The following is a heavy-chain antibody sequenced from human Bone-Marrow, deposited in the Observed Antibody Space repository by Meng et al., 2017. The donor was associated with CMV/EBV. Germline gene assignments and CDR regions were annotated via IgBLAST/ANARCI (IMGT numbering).Heavy chain of an antibody. J-gene: IGHJ6*02. CDR1: GFTFDDYG. V-gene: IGHV3-20*01. D-gene: IGHD3-10*01. Sequence: GESLKISCVASGFTFDDYGMSWVRQAPGKGLEWVSGINWNGGSTGYADSVKGRFTISRDNAKNSLYLQMNSLRAEDTALYHCARVGYCDMVRGRTTCYGMDVWGQGTTVTVSS. CDR3: ARVGYCDMVRGRTTCYGMDV. CDR2: INWNGGST.